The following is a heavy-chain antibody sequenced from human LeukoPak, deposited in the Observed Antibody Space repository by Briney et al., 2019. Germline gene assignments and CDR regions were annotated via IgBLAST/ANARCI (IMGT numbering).Heavy chain of an antibody. V-gene: IGHV1-18*01. CDR3: ARVLTYYYYYMDV. CDR1: GYTLTELS. CDR2: ISAYNGNT. J-gene: IGHJ6*03. Sequence: ASVKVSCKVSGYTLTELSMHWVRQAPGQGLEWMGWISAYNGNTNYAQKLQGRVTITTDTSTSTAYMELRSLRSDDTAVYYCARVLTYYYYYMDVWGKGTTVTVSS.